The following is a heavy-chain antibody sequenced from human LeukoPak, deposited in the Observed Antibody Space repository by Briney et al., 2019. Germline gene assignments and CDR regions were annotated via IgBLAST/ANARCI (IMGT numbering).Heavy chain of an antibody. CDR1: GGSISSSSYY. D-gene: IGHD3-10*01. CDR2: IYYSGST. V-gene: IGHV4-39*01. Sequence: SETLSLTCTVSGGSISSSSYYWGWIRQPPGKGLEWIGSIYYSGSTYYNPSLKSRVTISADTSKNQFSLKLSSVTAADTAVYYCARRARGYYGSGKDYWGQGTLVTVSS. CDR3: ARRARGYYGSGKDY. J-gene: IGHJ4*02.